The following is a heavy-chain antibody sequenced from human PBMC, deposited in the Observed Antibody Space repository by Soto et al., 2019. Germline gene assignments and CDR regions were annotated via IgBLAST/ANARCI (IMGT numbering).Heavy chain of an antibody. Sequence: QVQLQQWGAGLLKPSETLSLTCAVYGGSFSGYYWSWIRQPPGKGLEWIGEINHSGSTNYNPSLKSRVTISVDTSKNQFSLKLSSVTAADTAVYYCARVGRGREVDYWGQGTLVTVSS. CDR2: INHSGST. CDR1: GGSFSGYY. D-gene: IGHD1-26*01. CDR3: ARVGRGREVDY. J-gene: IGHJ4*02. V-gene: IGHV4-34*01.